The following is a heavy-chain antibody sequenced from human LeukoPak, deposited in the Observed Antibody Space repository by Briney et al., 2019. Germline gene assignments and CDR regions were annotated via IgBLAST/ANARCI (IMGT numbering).Heavy chain of an antibody. CDR1: GGSISDTHYY. Sequence: SETLSLTCTVSGGSISDTHYYWGWIRQPPGKGLEWIGSIYSSGSTYYNPSLESRVTISLDTSENQFSVKLSSVTAADTAVYYCARDQSGTIGYWGQRTLVTVSS. CDR3: ARDQSGTIGY. V-gene: IGHV4-39*07. CDR2: IYSSGST. J-gene: IGHJ4*02. D-gene: IGHD1-7*01.